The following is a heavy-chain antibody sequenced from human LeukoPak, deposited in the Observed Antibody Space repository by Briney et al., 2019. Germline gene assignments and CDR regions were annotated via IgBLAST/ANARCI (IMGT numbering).Heavy chain of an antibody. Sequence: SETLSLICTVSGDSMSGYYWSWIRQPPGKGLEWIGEINHSGSTNYNPSLKSRVTISVDTSKNQFSLKLSSVTAADTAVYYCATSAGSSGWYFKRAPFDYWGQGTLVTVSS. J-gene: IGHJ4*02. CDR2: INHSGST. D-gene: IGHD6-19*01. CDR3: ATSAGSSGWYFKRAPFDY. V-gene: IGHV4-34*01. CDR1: GDSMSGYY.